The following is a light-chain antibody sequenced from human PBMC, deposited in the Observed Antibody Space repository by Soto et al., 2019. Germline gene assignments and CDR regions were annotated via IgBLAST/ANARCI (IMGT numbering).Light chain of an antibody. J-gene: IGKJ3*01. CDR1: QSVTSN. Sequence: EIVMPQSPATLSVSPGERATLSCRASQSVTSNVIWFQQKPGQAPRLLIYGASTRATGIPARFSGSGSGTEFTLTNSSLQSEDFAVYYCQQYNIWPRTFGPGTKVDIK. V-gene: IGKV3-15*01. CDR2: GAS. CDR3: QQYNIWPRT.